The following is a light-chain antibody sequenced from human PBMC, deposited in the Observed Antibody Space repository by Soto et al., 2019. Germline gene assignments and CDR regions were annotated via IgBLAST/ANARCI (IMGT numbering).Light chain of an antibody. Sequence: DIQMTQSPTSLSASVGDRVTITCRASQGIRNYVAWYQQIPGKAPKLLIYAASTLQSGVPSRFSGSGSGTDFTLTINGLQPEDVATYSCQKYSSVPVFGPGXKVXX. CDR2: AAS. CDR1: QGIRNY. V-gene: IGKV1-27*01. J-gene: IGKJ3*01. CDR3: QKYSSVPV.